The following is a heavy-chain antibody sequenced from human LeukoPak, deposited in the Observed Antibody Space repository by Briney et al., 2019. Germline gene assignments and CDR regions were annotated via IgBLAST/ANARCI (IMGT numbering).Heavy chain of an antibody. CDR1: GYTLTELS. Sequence: ASVKVSCKVSGYTLTELSMHWVRQAPGKGLEWMGGFDPEDGEAIYAQKFQGRVTMTEDTSTDTAYMELSSLRSEDTAVYYCATVLTVRGVITPLDLWGRGTLVTVSS. CDR3: ATVLTVRGVITPLDL. J-gene: IGHJ2*01. V-gene: IGHV1-24*01. CDR2: FDPEDGEA. D-gene: IGHD3-10*01.